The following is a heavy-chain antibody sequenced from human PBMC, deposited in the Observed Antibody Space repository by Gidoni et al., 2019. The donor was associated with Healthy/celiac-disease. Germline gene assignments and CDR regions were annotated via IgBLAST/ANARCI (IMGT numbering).Heavy chain of an antibody. D-gene: IGHD2-2*02. CDR3: AREYCSSTSCYTGGWFDP. J-gene: IGHJ5*02. V-gene: IGHV1-69*01. CDR1: GGTLRRYA. CDR2: IIPCLCTA. Sequence: QVQLVQSGAEVKKPGSSVKVSCKASGGTLRRYAISWVRQAPGQGLEWMGGIIPCLCTANYAQKFQGRVTITADESTSTAYMELSSLRSEDTAVYYCAREYCSSTSCYTGGWFDPWGQGTLVTVSS.